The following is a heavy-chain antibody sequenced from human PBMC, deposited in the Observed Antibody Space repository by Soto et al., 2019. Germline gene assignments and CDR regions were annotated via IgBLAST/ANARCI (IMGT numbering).Heavy chain of an antibody. CDR1: GGTFSSYA. Sequence: QMQLVQSGAEVKKPGSSVKVSCKTSGGTFSSYAISWVRQAPGQGLEWMGGIIPIFGTANYAQKFQGRVTITADESTSTAYMELSSLRSEDTAVYYCARVVVAATSLYYYYGMDAWGQGTTVTVSS. CDR2: IIPIFGTA. J-gene: IGHJ6*02. CDR3: ARVVVAATSLYYYYGMDA. V-gene: IGHV1-69*01. D-gene: IGHD2-15*01.